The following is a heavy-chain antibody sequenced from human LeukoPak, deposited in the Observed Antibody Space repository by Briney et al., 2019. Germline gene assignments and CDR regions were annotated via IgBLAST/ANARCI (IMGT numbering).Heavy chain of an antibody. J-gene: IGHJ4*02. V-gene: IGHV1-24*01. D-gene: IGHD6-13*01. CDR3: ARGPPGYSYDY. CDR2: FDPEDGET. CDR1: GYTLTELS. Sequence: ASVKVSCKVSGYTLTELSMHWVRQAPGKGLEWMGGFDPEDGETIYAQKFQGRVTITADESTSTAYMELSSLRSEDTAVYYCARGPPGYSYDYWGQGTLVTVSS.